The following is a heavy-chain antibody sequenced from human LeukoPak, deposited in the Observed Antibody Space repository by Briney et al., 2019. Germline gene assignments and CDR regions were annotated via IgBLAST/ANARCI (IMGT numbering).Heavy chain of an antibody. CDR1: GFTFSSYS. J-gene: IGHJ3*02. V-gene: IGHV3-21*01. Sequence: GGSLRLSCAASGFTFSSYSMNWVRQAPGKGLEWVSSISSSSSYIYYADSVKGRFTIYRDNAKNSLYLQMNSLRAEDAALCYCARGIAASAFDIWGEGTMVTDSS. D-gene: IGHD6-13*01. CDR2: ISSSSSYI. CDR3: ARGIAASAFDI.